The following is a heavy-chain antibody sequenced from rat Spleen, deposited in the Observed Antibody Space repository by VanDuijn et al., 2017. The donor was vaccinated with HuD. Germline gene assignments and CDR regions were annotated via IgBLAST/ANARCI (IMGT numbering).Heavy chain of an antibody. J-gene: IGHJ2*01. D-gene: IGHD4-6*01. CDR2: ISYDGTAA. CDR1: GFTFSNYD. Sequence: EVQLVESGGGLVRPGRSLKLSCAASGFTFSNYDMAWVRQAPTKGLEWVASISYDGTAAYYRDSVRGRFTISRDIAKSTLYLQMNNLRSEDTATYYCTRGTYFRHWGQGVMVTVSS. V-gene: IGHV5S23*01. CDR3: TRGTYFRH.